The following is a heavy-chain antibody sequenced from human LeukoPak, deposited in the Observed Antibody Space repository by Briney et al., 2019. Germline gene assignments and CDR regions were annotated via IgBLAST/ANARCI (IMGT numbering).Heavy chain of an antibody. CDR2: IYYSGST. Sequence: PSETLSLTCTVSGGSISSYYWSWIRQPPGKGLEWIGYIYYSGSTNYNPSLKSRVTISVDTSKNQFSLKLSSVTAADTAVYYCARAITMVRGVMRWFDPWGQGTLVTVSS. V-gene: IGHV4-59*01. J-gene: IGHJ5*02. D-gene: IGHD3-10*01. CDR1: GGSISSYY. CDR3: ARAITMVRGVMRWFDP.